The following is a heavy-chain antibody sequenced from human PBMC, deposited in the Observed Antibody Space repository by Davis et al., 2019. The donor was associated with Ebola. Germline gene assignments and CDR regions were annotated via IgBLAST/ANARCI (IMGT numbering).Heavy chain of an antibody. V-gene: IGHV1-3*01. CDR3: ARERLRFLEWLYNWFDP. J-gene: IGHJ5*02. CDR2: INAGNGNT. D-gene: IGHD3-3*01. CDR1: GYTFTSYA. Sequence: ASVKVSCKASGYTFTSYAMHWVRQAPGQRLEWMGWINAGNGNTKYSQKFQGRVTITRDTSASTAYMELSSLRSEDTAVYYCARERLRFLEWLYNWFDPWGQGTLVTVSS.